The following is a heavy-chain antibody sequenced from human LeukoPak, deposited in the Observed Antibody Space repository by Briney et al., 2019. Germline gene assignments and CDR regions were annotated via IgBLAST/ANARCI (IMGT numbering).Heavy chain of an antibody. J-gene: IGHJ4*02. D-gene: IGHD3-22*01. CDR1: GFTFSSYG. V-gene: IGHV3-30*18. CDR2: ISYDGSNK. Sequence: PERSLRLSCAASGFTFSSYGMHWVRQAPGKGLEWVAVISYDGSNKYYADSVKGRFTISRDNSKNTLYLQMNSLRAEDTAVYYCAKSAIGDSSGWWYFDYWGQGTLVTVSS. CDR3: AKSAIGDSSGWWYFDY.